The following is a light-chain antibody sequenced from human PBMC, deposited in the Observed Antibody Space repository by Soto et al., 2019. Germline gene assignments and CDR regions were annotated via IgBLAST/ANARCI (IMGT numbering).Light chain of an antibody. J-gene: IGKJ1*01. CDR2: GAS. V-gene: IGKV3-20*01. CDR1: QSVSSSF. CDR3: QQYDNSPWT. Sequence: EIGLTQSTGTLSLSPGERATLSCRASQSVSSSFLAWYQQKPGQAPRLLIYGASSRATGIPDRFSGSGSGTDFTLTISRLEPEDFAVYYCQQYDNSPWTFGQGTKVEIK.